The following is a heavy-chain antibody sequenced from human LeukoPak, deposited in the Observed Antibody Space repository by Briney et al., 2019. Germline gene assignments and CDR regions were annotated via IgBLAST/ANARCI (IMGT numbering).Heavy chain of an antibody. Sequence: SETLSLTCTVSGGSISSYYWSWIRQPPGKGLEWMGSIYYSGSTYYNPSLKSRVTISVDTSKNQFSMKLSSVTGADRAVYYCERGVLRYFDWLLSDFDYWGKGTLVTVSS. CDR3: ERGVLRYFDWLLSDFDY. D-gene: IGHD3-9*01. CDR1: GGSISSYY. V-gene: IGHV4-59*05. CDR2: IYYSGST. J-gene: IGHJ4*02.